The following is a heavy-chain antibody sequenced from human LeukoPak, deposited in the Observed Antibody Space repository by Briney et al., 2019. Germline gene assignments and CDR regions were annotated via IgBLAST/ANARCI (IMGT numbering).Heavy chain of an antibody. D-gene: IGHD3-10*01. J-gene: IGHJ4*02. CDR2: IYHSGST. Sequence: SETLSLTCTVSGYSISSGYYWGWIRQPPGKGLEWIGSIYHSGSTYYNPSLKSRVTISVDTSKNQFSLKLTYVTAADTAVYYCARSYYYGSGSYYKKRAYFDYWGQGTLVTVSS. CDR3: ARSYYYGSGSYYKKRAYFDY. CDR1: GYSISSGYY. V-gene: IGHV4-38-2*02.